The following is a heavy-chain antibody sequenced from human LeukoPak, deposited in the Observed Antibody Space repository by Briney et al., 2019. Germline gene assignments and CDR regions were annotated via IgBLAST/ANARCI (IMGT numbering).Heavy chain of an antibody. Sequence: ASVKVSCKASGYTFTSYGISWVRQAPGQGLEWMGWISAYNGNTNYAQKLQGRVTMTTDTSTSTAYMELRSLRSDDTAVYYCARDRGIFGVVIIGGIFWFDPWGQGTLVTVSS. CDR3: ARDRGIFGVVIIGGIFWFDP. D-gene: IGHD3-3*01. CDR1: GYTFTSYG. J-gene: IGHJ5*02. V-gene: IGHV1-18*01. CDR2: ISAYNGNT.